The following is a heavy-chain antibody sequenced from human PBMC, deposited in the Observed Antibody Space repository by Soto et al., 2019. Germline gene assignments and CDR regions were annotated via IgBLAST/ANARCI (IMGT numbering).Heavy chain of an antibody. CDR1: GYTFTSYG. CDR2: ISAYNGNT. D-gene: IGHD1-26*01. CDR3: ARVGMGATSGNWFDP. J-gene: IGHJ5*02. Sequence: VSVKVSCKASGYTFTSYGISWVRQAPGQGLEWMGWISAYNGNTNYAQKLQGRVTMTTDTSTSTDYMELRSLRSDDTAVYYCARVGMGATSGNWFDPWGQGTLVTVSS. V-gene: IGHV1-18*01.